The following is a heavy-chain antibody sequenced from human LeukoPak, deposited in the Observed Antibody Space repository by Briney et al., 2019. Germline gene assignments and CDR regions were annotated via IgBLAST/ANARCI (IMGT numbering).Heavy chain of an antibody. D-gene: IGHD1-14*01. CDR3: ARDRVIVGGTATYNFDH. V-gene: IGHV1-46*01. Sequence: ASVKVSCKASGYTFTPYFIHWVRQAPGQGLEWMGIINPTGGSTTYAQKFQGRFTVTRDMSTNTVYMELSSLTSEDTAVYYCARDRVIVGGTATYNFDHWGQGTLVTVSS. J-gene: IGHJ4*02. CDR2: INPTGGST. CDR1: GYTFTPYF.